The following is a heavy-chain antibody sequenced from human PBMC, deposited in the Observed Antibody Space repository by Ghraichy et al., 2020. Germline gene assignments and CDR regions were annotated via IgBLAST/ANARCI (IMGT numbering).Heavy chain of an antibody. V-gene: IGHV3-9*01. CDR3: AKDIGGDLTGYGMDV. Sequence: GGSLRLSCAASGFTFDDYAMHWVRQAPGKGLEWVSGISWNSGSIGYADSVKGRFTISRDNAKNSLYLQMNSLRAEDTALYYCAKDIGGDLTGYGMDVWGQGTTVTVSS. CDR2: ISWNSGSI. J-gene: IGHJ6*02. D-gene: IGHD1-14*01. CDR1: GFTFDDYA.